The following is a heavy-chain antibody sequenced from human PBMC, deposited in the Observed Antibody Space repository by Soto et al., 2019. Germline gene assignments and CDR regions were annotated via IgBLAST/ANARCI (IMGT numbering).Heavy chain of an antibody. CDR3: ARGLVGGIRFLEWFYGMDV. CDR1: GYTFTGYY. Sequence: ASVKVSCKASGYTFTGYYMHWVRQAPGQGLEWMGWINPNSGGTNYAQKFQGWVTMTRDTSISTAYMELSRLRSDDTAVYYCARGLVGGIRFLEWFYGMDVWGQGTTVTVS. V-gene: IGHV1-2*04. D-gene: IGHD3-3*01. CDR2: INPNSGGT. J-gene: IGHJ6*02.